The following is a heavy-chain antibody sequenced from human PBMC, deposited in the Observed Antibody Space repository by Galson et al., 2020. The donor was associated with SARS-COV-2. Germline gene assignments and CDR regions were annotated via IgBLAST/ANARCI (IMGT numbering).Heavy chain of an antibody. CDR3: AKEGPPRSRDIAAADPPTWDYFDY. CDR1: GFTFSSYA. Sequence: GESLKISCAASGFTFSSYAMSWVRQAPGKGLEWVSAISGSGGSTYYADSVKGRFTISRDNSKNTLYLQMNSLRAEDTAVYYCAKEGPPRSRDIAAADPPTWDYFDYWGQGTLVTVSS. CDR2: ISGSGGST. V-gene: IGHV3-23*01. J-gene: IGHJ4*02. D-gene: IGHD6-13*01.